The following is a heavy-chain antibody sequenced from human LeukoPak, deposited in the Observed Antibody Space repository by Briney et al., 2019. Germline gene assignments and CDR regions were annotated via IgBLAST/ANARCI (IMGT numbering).Heavy chain of an antibody. J-gene: IGHJ6*03. CDR1: GYTFTSYD. CDR3: ARGRRDIVVVPAASPYYYYYMDV. CDR2: MNPNSGNT. V-gene: IGHV1-8*03. Sequence: ASVKDSCKASGYTFTSYDINWVRQASGQGLEWMGWMNPNSGNTGYAQKFQGRVTITRNTSISTAYMELSSLRSEDTAVYYCARGRRDIVVVPAASPYYYYYMDVWGKGTTVTVSS. D-gene: IGHD2-2*01.